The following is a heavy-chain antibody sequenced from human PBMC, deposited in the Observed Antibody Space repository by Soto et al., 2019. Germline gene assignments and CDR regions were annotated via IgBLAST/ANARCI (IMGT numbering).Heavy chain of an antibody. D-gene: IGHD6-6*01. Sequence: QVQLVQSGAEVKKPGSSVKVSCKASGGTFSSYAISWVRQAPGQGLEWMGGIIPIFGTANYAQKFQGRVTITADESTSTAYMELSSLRSEDTAVYYCARAHGIAARPLPWYYGMDVWGQGTTVTVS. CDR3: ARAHGIAARPLPWYYGMDV. CDR1: GGTFSSYA. J-gene: IGHJ6*02. V-gene: IGHV1-69*01. CDR2: IIPIFGTA.